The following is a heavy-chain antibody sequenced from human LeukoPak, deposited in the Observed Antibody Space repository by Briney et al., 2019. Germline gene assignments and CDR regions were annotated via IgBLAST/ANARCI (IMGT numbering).Heavy chain of an antibody. CDR2: ISSSGSSI. J-gene: IGHJ6*03. CDR1: GFTFSSFE. CDR3: ARGFRLEHYYYYYYMDV. D-gene: IGHD1/OR15-1a*01. V-gene: IGHV3-48*03. Sequence: GGSLRLSCAASGFTFSSFEMNWVRQAPGKGLEWVSYISSSGSSIYYADSVKGRFTISRDNAKKSLFLQMNSLRAEDTAVYYCARGFRLEHYYYYYYMDVWGKGTTVTVSS.